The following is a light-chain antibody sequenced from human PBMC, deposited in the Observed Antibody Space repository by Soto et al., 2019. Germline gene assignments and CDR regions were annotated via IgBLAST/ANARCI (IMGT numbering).Light chain of an antibody. CDR2: GAS. V-gene: IGKV3-20*01. J-gene: IGKJ2*01. Sequence: EIVLTQSPGSLSLSPGERATLSCRASQSVSSTYLAWYQQRPGQAPRVLMFGASSRATGIPDRFSGSGSGTDFTLTISRLEPEDSAVYYCQQYASSSYTFGQGTKLEI. CDR1: QSVSSTY. CDR3: QQYASSSYT.